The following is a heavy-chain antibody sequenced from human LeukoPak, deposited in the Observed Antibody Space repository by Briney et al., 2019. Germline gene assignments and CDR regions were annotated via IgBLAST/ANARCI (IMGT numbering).Heavy chain of an antibody. V-gene: IGHV1-69*05. CDR2: IIPIFGTA. J-gene: IGHJ4*02. CDR3: ARGGTGYSYGFDY. D-gene: IGHD5-18*01. CDR1: GGAFSSYA. Sequence: SVKVSCKASGGAFSSYAISWVRQAPGQGLEWMGGIIPIFGTANYAQKFQGRVTITTDESTSTAYMELSSLRSEDTAVYYCARGGTGYSYGFDYWGQGTLVTVSS.